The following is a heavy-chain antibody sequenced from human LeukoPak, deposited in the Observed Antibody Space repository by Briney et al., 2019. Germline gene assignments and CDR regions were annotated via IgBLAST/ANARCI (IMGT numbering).Heavy chain of an antibody. D-gene: IGHD3-10*01. CDR3: AMYYYGSGSYFDP. Sequence: WVRQPPGKGLEWIGSIYYSGSTYYNPSLKSRVTISVDTSKNQFSLKLSSVTAADTAVYYCAMYYYGSGSYFDPWGQGTLVTVSS. J-gene: IGHJ5*02. V-gene: IGHV4-39*01. CDR2: IYYSGST.